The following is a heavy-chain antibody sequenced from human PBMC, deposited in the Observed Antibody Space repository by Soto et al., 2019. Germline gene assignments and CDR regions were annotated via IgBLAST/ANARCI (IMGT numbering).Heavy chain of an antibody. D-gene: IGHD3-3*01. CDR1: GGSISSGGYY. J-gene: IGHJ6*03. V-gene: IGHV4-31*03. CDR3: ARVNSEALEWSSYYYYYMDV. CDR2: IYYSGST. Sequence: QVQLQESGPGLVKPSQTLSLTCTVSGGSISSGGYYWSWIRQHPGKGLEWIGYIYYSGSTYYNPSLKSRVTISVDTSKNQFSLKLSSVTAADMAVYYCARVNSEALEWSSYYYYYMDVWGKGTTVTVSS.